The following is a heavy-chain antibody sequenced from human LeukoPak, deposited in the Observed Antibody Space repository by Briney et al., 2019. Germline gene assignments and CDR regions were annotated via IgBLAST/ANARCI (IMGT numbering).Heavy chain of an antibody. Sequence: GASVKVSCKASGYTFTNYYIHWVRQAPGQGLEWMGVINPNGGSRSYAQKFQVTVTLTSDTSTSTVYLDLGSLRSEDTAVYYCARDRGSSYWSMDIWGQGTLVTVSS. CDR3: ARDRGSSYWSMDI. D-gene: IGHD2-2*01. CDR1: GYTFTNYY. J-gene: IGHJ4*02. CDR2: INPNGGSR. V-gene: IGHV1-46*01.